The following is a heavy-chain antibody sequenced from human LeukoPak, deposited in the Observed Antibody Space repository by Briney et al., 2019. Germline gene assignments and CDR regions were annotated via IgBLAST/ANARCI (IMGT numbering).Heavy chain of an antibody. Sequence: ASVKVSCKASGYSFTSYGFSWVRQAPGQGLEWMAWISAYNGNTNYAQKFQGRVTMTTGTSTSTAYMELRSLRSDDTAVYYCVRGGLTNVPDIWGQGTMVTVSS. CDR3: VRGGLTNVPDI. V-gene: IGHV1-18*01. J-gene: IGHJ3*02. CDR1: GYSFTSYG. D-gene: IGHD1-1*01. CDR2: ISAYNGNT.